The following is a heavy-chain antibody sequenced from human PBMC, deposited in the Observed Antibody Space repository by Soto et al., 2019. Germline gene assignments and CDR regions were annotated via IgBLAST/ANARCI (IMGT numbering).Heavy chain of an antibody. CDR3: ANNRLYRGSWSFDS. CDR2: ISFDGNTQ. J-gene: IGHJ4*02. D-gene: IGHD6-13*01. V-gene: IGHV3-30*18. Sequence: QVQLVESGGGVVQPGRSLRLSCEASGFTFSSYAIHWVRQAPGKGLEWVAVISFDGNTQHYADSVKGRSTISRDNSKNTLWLQMTSMRDEDTAVYYCANNRLYRGSWSFDSWGQGTLVTVYS. CDR1: GFTFSSYA.